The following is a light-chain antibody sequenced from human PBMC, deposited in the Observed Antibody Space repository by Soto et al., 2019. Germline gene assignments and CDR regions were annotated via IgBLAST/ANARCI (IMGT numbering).Light chain of an antibody. V-gene: IGLV1-47*01. CDR1: DSNIGSKY. CDR3: AAWDSSLGGPA. J-gene: IGLJ2*01. CDR2: RNN. Sequence: HSVLTQPPSASATPGQRVTISCSGSDSNIGSKYVYWYQQLPGTAPKLLMYRNNQRPSGVPDRFSGSKSGTSASLAINGLRSEDEADYYCAAWDSSLGGPAFGGGTQLTVL.